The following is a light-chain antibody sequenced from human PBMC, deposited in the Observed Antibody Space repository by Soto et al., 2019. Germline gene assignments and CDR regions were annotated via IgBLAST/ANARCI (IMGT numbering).Light chain of an antibody. J-gene: IGLJ3*02. CDR2: SNN. V-gene: IGLV1-44*01. CDR1: SSNIGSNT. CDR3: AAWDDSLNGRV. Sequence: QSVLTQPPSASGTPGQRVTISCSGSSSNIGSNTVNWYQQLPGTAPKLLIYSNNQRPSGVPDRFSGSKSGTSASLASSRLQSEDKADYDWAAWDDSLNGRVFGGAT.